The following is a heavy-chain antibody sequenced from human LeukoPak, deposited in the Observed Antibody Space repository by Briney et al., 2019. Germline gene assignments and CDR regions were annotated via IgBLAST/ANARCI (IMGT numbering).Heavy chain of an antibody. Sequence: PGGSLRLSCAASGFTFSDYYMSWIRQAPGKGLEWVSYISSSSSYTNYADSVKGRFTISRDNAKNSLYLQMNSLRAEDTAVYYCAKDSLYGSGSYYYWGQGTLVTVSS. D-gene: IGHD3-10*01. V-gene: IGHV3-11*05. CDR2: ISSSSSYT. CDR3: AKDSLYGSGSYYY. J-gene: IGHJ4*02. CDR1: GFTFSDYY.